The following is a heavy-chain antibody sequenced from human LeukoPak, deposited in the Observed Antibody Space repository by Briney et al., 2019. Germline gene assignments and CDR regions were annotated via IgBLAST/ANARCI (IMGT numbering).Heavy chain of an antibody. V-gene: IGHV3-21*01. CDR2: ISSSSSYI. Sequence: GGSLRLSRAASGFTFSSYSMNWVRQAPGKGLEWVSSISSSSSYIYYADSVKGRFTISRDNAKNSMYLQMNSLRAEDTAVYYCARDISRHASRTGAFDIWGQGTMVTVSS. CDR3: ARDISRHASRTGAFDI. CDR1: GFTFSSYS. J-gene: IGHJ3*02. D-gene: IGHD3/OR15-3a*01.